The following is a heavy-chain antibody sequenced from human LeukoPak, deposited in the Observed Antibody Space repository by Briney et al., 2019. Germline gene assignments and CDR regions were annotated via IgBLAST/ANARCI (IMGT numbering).Heavy chain of an antibody. CDR2: IYYTGST. CDR3: ARASGTTGYYYYGMDV. CDR1: DGSISSYY. D-gene: IGHD1-7*01. Sequence: PSETLSLTCTVSDGSISSYYWSWIRQPPGKGLEWIGYIYYTGSTNYNPSLKSRVTTSVDTSKNQFSLKLSSVTAADTAVYYCARASGTTGYYYYGMDVWGQGTTVTVSS. V-gene: IGHV4-59*01. J-gene: IGHJ6*02.